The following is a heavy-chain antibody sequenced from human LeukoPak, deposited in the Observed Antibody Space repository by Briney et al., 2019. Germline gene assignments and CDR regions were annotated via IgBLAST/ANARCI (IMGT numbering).Heavy chain of an antibody. CDR3: ARSPFRYPSSSSWYDY. V-gene: IGHV3-30-3*01. J-gene: IGHJ4*02. Sequence: GRSLRLSCAASGFTFSSYAMHWVRQAPGKGLEWVAVISYDGSNRYYADSVKGRFTISRDNSKNALYLQMNSLRAEDTAVYYCARSPFRYPSSSSWYDYWGQGTLVTVSS. CDR1: GFTFSSYA. CDR2: ISYDGSNR. D-gene: IGHD6-13*01.